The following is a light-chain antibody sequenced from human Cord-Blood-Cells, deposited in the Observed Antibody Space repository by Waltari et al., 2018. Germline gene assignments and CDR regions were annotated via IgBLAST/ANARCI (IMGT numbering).Light chain of an antibody. J-gene: IGLJ3*02. CDR3: SSYTSSSTWV. CDR2: DVS. Sequence: QSALTQPASVSGSPGQSITISCPGTSIDVGGYNYVSWYQQHPGKAPKLMIYDVSNRPSGFSNRFSGSKSGNTASLTISGLQAEDEADYYCSSYTSSSTWVFGGGTKLTVL. V-gene: IGLV2-14*01. CDR1: SIDVGGYNY.